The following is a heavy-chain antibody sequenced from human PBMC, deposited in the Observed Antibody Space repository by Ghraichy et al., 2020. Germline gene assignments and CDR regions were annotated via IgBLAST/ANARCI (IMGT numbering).Heavy chain of an antibody. Sequence: GGSLRLSCAASGFTFSSYSMNWVRQAPGKGLEWVSSISSSSSYIYYADSVKGRFTISRDNAKNSLYLQMNSLRAEDTAVYYCARDFFPIVVVPAAIDPADYWYFDLWGRGTLVTVSS. CDR1: GFTFSSYS. CDR3: ARDFFPIVVVPAAIDPADYWYFDL. V-gene: IGHV3-21*01. J-gene: IGHJ2*01. CDR2: ISSSSSYI. D-gene: IGHD2-2*01.